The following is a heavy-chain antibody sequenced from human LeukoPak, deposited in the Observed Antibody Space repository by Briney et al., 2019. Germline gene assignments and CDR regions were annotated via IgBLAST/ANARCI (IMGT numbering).Heavy chain of an antibody. V-gene: IGHV3-23*01. J-gene: IGHJ4*02. CDR2: ISGNGGST. D-gene: IGHD6-13*01. Sequence: EGSLRLSCAASGFSFSSYAMSWVRQAPGKGLEWVSGISGNGGSTYYADSVKGRFTISRDNSKNTLYLQMNSLRAEDTAVYYCAKDPSSLGAAGSIYFDHWGQGTQVTVSS. CDR1: GFSFSSYA. CDR3: AKDPSSLGAAGSIYFDH.